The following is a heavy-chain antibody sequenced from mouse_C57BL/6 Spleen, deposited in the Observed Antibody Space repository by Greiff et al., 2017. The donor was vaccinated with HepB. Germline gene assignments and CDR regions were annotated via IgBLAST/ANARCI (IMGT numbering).Heavy chain of an antibody. J-gene: IGHJ4*01. CDR1: GYAFSSYW. V-gene: IGHV1-80*01. D-gene: IGHD4-1*01. Sequence: QVHVKQSGAELVKPGASVKISCKASGYAFSSYWMNWVKQRPGKGLEWIGQIYPGDGDTNYNGKFKGKATLTADKSSSTAYMQLSSLTSEDSAVYFCAREGNWDPYYAMDYWGQGTSVTVSS. CDR2: IYPGDGDT. CDR3: AREGNWDPYYAMDY.